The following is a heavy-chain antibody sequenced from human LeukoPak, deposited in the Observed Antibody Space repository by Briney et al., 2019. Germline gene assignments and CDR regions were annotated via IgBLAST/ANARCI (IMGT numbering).Heavy chain of an antibody. Sequence: PSETLSLTCTVSGGSISSYYWSWIRQPPGKGLEWIGYIYYSGSTNYNPSLKSRVTISVDTSKNQFSLKLSSVTAADTAVYCCARDRRLRFLEWSGMDVWGQGTTVTVSS. CDR1: GGSISSYY. D-gene: IGHD3-3*01. CDR2: IYYSGST. V-gene: IGHV4-59*01. CDR3: ARDRRLRFLEWSGMDV. J-gene: IGHJ6*02.